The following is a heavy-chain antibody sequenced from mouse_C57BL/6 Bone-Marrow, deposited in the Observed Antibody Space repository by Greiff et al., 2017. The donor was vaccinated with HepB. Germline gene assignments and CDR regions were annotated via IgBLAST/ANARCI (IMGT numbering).Heavy chain of an antibody. J-gene: IGHJ1*03. CDR3: TGTNWGDWYFDV. D-gene: IGHD4-1*02. V-gene: IGHV6-6*01. CDR1: GFTFRDSC. Sequence: EVPLVESGGGLVQPGGSMPLSCAASGFTFRDSCMDCVRPSPEKGLEWVAEIRNKANNHATYYAESVKGRFTISRDDSKSSVYLQMNSLRAEDTGIYYCTGTNWGDWYFDVRGTGTTVTVSS. CDR2: IRNKANNHAT.